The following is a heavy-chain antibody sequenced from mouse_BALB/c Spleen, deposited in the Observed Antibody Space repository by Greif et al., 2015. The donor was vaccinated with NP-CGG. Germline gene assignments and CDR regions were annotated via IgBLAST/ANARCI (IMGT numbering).Heavy chain of an antibody. CDR1: GFTFSSFG. V-gene: IGHV5-17*02. CDR3: ARTTVVAYYAMDY. CDR2: ISSGSSTI. D-gene: IGHD1-1*01. J-gene: IGHJ4*01. Sequence: EVKLVESGGGLVQPGGSRKLSCAASGFTFSSFGMHWVRQAPEKGLEWVAYISSGSSTIYYADTVKGRFTISRDNPKNXLFLQMTSLRSEDTAMYYCARTTVVAYYAMDYWGQGTSVTVSS.